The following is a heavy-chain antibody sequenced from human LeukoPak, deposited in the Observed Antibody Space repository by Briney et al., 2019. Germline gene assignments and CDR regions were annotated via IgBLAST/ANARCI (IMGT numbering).Heavy chain of an antibody. CDR2: IYYSGST. D-gene: IGHD3-9*01. V-gene: IGHV4-59*01. CDR1: GGSLSSYY. Sequence: SETLSLTCTVSGGSLSSYYWSWIRQPPGKGLEWIGYIYYSGSTNYNPSLKSRVTISVDTSKNQFSLELSSVTAADTAVYYCARGPANYDILTGYYPRLYFDYWGQGTLVTVSS. J-gene: IGHJ4*02. CDR3: ARGPANYDILTGYYPRLYFDY.